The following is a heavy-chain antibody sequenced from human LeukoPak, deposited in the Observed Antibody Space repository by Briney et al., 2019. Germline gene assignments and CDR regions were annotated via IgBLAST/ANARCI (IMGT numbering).Heavy chain of an antibody. V-gene: IGHV3-66*01. CDR2: IYSGGTT. Sequence: GGSLRLSCAASGFTVSSNYMSWVRQAPGKGLEWVSVIYSGGTTYYADSVKGRFTISRDNSKNTLYLQMNSLRAEDTAVYYCARGVSSWPNYYYYYMDVWGKGTTVTVSS. J-gene: IGHJ6*03. CDR1: GFTVSSNY. CDR3: ARGVSSWPNYYYYYMDV. D-gene: IGHD6-13*01.